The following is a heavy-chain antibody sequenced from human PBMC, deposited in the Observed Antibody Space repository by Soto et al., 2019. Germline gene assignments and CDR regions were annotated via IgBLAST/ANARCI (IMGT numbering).Heavy chain of an antibody. Sequence: QVQLQQWGAGLLKPSETLSLTCAVYGGSFSGYYWSWIRQPPGKGLEWIGEINHSGSTNYNPSLKSRVTISVGPSKNQFSLKLSSVTAADTAVYYCARVPTMVRGVISGDDYFDYWGQGTLVTVSS. J-gene: IGHJ4*02. V-gene: IGHV4-34*01. CDR1: GGSFSGYY. CDR2: INHSGST. D-gene: IGHD3-10*01. CDR3: ARVPTMVRGVISGDDYFDY.